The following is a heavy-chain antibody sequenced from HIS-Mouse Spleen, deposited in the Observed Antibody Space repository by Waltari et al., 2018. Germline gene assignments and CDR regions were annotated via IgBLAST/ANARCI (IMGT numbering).Heavy chain of an antibody. J-gene: IGHJ2*01. Sequence: QLQLQESGPGLVKPSETLSLTCTVSGGSSSSSSYSRGWIRQPPGKGLEWIGSIYYSGSTYYNPSLKSRVTISVDTSKNQFSLKLSSVTAADTAVYYCARSRTGGWYFDLWGRGTLVTVSS. D-gene: IGHD7-27*01. CDR1: GGSSSSSSYS. CDR3: ARSRTGGWYFDL. V-gene: IGHV4-39*07. CDR2: IYYSGST.